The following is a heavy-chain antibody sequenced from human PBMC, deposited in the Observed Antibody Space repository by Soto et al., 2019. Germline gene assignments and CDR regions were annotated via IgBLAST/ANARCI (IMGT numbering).Heavy chain of an antibody. CDR1: GGSISTFY. J-gene: IGHJ4*02. CDR2: IYDNGNS. V-gene: IGHV4-59*08. Sequence: PSETLSLTCTVSGGSISTFYWSWIRQPPGKGLEWIGYIYDNGNSKYNPSLKSRVTMSIDTSNNQFSLKLSSVTAADTAVYYCARRGTVTPFDDWGQRTPVTVSS. D-gene: IGHD4-17*01. CDR3: ARRGTVTPFDD.